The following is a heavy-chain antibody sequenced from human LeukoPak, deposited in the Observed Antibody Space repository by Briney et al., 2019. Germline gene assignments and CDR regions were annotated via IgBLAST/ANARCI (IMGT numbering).Heavy chain of an antibody. J-gene: IGHJ4*02. CDR2: ISSSGSTI. D-gene: IGHD5-18*01. CDR1: GFTFSSYE. Sequence: GGSLRLSCAASGFTFSSYEMNWVRQAPGKGREWVSYISSSGSTIYYADSVKGRFTISRDNAKNSLYLQMNSLRAEDTAVYYCARDGQLWDFDYWGQGTLVTVSS. CDR3: ARDGQLWDFDY. V-gene: IGHV3-48*03.